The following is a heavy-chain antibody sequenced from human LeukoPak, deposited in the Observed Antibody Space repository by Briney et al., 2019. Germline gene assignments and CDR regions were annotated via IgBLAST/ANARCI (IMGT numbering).Heavy chain of an antibody. V-gene: IGHV4-59*01. CDR3: ARELAGDSSGYYYGGGPIDY. J-gene: IGHJ4*02. CDR1: GGSISSYF. CDR2: FFYIGST. D-gene: IGHD3-22*01. Sequence: SSETLSLTCTVSGGSISSYFWSWIRQPPGKGLEWIGFFFYIGSTKYNPSLKSRVTISVDMSKNQFSLKLTSVTAADTAVYYCARELAGDSSGYYYGGGPIDYWGQGTLVTVSS.